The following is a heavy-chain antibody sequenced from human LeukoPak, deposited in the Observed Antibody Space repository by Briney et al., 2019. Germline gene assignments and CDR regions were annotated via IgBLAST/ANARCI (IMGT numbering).Heavy chain of an antibody. D-gene: IGHD3-22*01. Sequence: PSETLYLTCTVSGGSISSSSYYWGWIRQPPGKGLEWIGSIYYSGSTYYNPSLKSRVTISVDTSKNQFSLKLSSVTAADTAVYYCARAPTNYYDSSGYFAFDIWGQGTMVTVSS. CDR3: ARAPTNYYDSSGYFAFDI. CDR1: GGSISSSSYY. V-gene: IGHV4-39*07. CDR2: IYYSGST. J-gene: IGHJ3*02.